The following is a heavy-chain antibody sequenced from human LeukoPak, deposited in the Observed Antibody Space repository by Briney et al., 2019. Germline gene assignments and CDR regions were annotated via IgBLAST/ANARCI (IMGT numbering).Heavy chain of an antibody. D-gene: IGHD2-2*02. V-gene: IGHV1-69*13. CDR3: AREVGDCSSTSCYKGYMDV. CDR1: GGTFSSYA. CDR2: IIPIFGTA. J-gene: IGHJ6*03. Sequence: SVKVSCKASGGTFSSYAISWVRQAPGQGLEWMGGIIPIFGTANYAQKFQGRVTITADESTSTAYMELSSLRSEGTAVYYCAREVGDCSSTSCYKGYMDVWGKGTTVTVSS.